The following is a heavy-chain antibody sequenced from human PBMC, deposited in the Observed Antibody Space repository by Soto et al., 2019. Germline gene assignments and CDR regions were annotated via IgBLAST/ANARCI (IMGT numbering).Heavy chain of an antibody. V-gene: IGHV1-69*13. CDR1: GGTFSSYA. Sequence: SVKVSCKASGGTFSSYAISWVRQAPGQGLEWMGGVIPIFGTANYAQKFQGRVTITADESTSTAYMELSSLRSEDTAVYYCSHFSTWQDDYWGQGTLLTVSS. CDR3: SHFSTWQDDY. D-gene: IGHD1-26*01. CDR2: VIPIFGTA. J-gene: IGHJ4*02.